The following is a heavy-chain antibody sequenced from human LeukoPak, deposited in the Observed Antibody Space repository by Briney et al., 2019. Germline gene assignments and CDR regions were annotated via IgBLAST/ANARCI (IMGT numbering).Heavy chain of an antibody. CDR2: IYTSGST. CDR1: GGSISSYY. J-gene: IGHJ2*01. CDR3: ARCEGVVGAPFDL. V-gene: IGHV4-4*07. D-gene: IGHD2-2*01. Sequence: SETLSLTCTVSGGSISSYYWSWIRQPAGKGLEWIGRIYTSGSTNYNPSLKSRVTISVDTSKDQFSLNLYSVTAADTAVYYCARCEGVVGAPFDLWGRGTLVTVSS.